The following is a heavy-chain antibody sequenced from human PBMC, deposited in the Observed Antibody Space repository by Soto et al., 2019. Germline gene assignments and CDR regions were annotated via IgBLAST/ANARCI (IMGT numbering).Heavy chain of an antibody. CDR3: ARDQYSSGYYFDS. J-gene: IGHJ4*02. D-gene: IGHD3-22*01. CDR1: GFTFSSYT. CDR2: IVGSGDNT. V-gene: IGHV3-23*01. Sequence: GGSLRLSCAASGFTFSSYTMTWVRQAPGERLEWVSSIVGSGDNTYYADSVKGRFTISRDNSKTTLYLQMNSLRAEDTAVYYCARDQYSSGYYFDSWGQGTPVTVSS.